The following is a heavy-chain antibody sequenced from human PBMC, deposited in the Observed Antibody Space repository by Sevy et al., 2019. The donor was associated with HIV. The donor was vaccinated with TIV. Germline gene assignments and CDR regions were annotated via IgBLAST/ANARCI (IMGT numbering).Heavy chain of an antibody. Sequence: SETLSLTCTVSGGSISSSSYYWGWIRQPPGKGLEWIGSIYYSGSTYYNPSLKSRVTISLDTSKNQFSLKLSSVTAADTAVYYCARLPRTSIAAAGTGNAKFDPWGQGTLVTVSS. CDR2: IYYSGST. CDR3: ARLPRTSIAAAGTGNAKFDP. CDR1: GGSISSSSYY. J-gene: IGHJ5*02. D-gene: IGHD6-13*01. V-gene: IGHV4-39*01.